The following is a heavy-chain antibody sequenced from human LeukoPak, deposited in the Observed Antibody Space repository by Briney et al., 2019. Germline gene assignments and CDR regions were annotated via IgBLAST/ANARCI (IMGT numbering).Heavy chain of an antibody. V-gene: IGHV3-48*04. CDR3: ATAPALKWLLSY. Sequence: GGSLRLSCVVSGFTISSYAMSWVRQAPGKGLEWVSYISSSGSTIYYADSVKGRFTISRDNAKNSLYLQMNSLRAEDTAVYYCATAPALKWLLSYWGQGTLVTVSS. CDR1: GFTISSYA. J-gene: IGHJ4*02. D-gene: IGHD3-22*01. CDR2: ISSSGSTI.